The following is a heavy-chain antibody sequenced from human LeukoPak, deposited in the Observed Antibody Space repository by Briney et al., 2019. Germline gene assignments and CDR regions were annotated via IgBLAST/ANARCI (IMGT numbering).Heavy chain of an antibody. J-gene: IGHJ6*02. CDR2: IYYSGST. Sequence: SETLSLTCTVSGGSISSGGYYWSWIRQHPGEGLEWIGYIYYSGSTNYNPSLKSRVTISVDTSKNQFSLKLSSVTAADTAVYYCARAGDDSSGYKYYYHGMDVWGQGTTVTVSS. CDR1: GGSISSGGYY. D-gene: IGHD3-22*01. CDR3: ARAGDDSSGYKYYYHGMDV. V-gene: IGHV4-61*08.